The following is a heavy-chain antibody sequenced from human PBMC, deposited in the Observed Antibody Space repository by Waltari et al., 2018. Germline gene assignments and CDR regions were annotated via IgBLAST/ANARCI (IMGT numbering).Heavy chain of an antibody. D-gene: IGHD1-26*01. CDR3: ARLSYGHGKDAFDL. Sequence: QVQLQESGPGLVRPSATLSLPCDVSGVSLRGVDWSLIRQPPGQGLEWVGYISNSGTNSYNPSLKSRATISPDTSKNRISLNLTSMTAADTAVYYCARLSYGHGKDAFDLWGQGTMVTVSS. J-gene: IGHJ3*01. CDR1: GVSLRGVD. CDR2: ISNSGTN. V-gene: IGHV4-59*01.